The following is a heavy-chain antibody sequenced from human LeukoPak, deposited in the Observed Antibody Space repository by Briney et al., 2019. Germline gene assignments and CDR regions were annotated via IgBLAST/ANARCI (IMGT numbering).Heavy chain of an antibody. V-gene: IGHV3-30*04. CDR1: GFTFSSYA. J-gene: IGHJ6*02. Sequence: GRSLRLSCAASGFTFSSYAMHWVRQAPGKGLEWVAVISYDGSNKYYADSVKGRFTISRDNAKSSLYLQMNSLRAEDTAVYYCARAVGGSSWYYGGVPYYYYGMDVWGQGTTVTVSS. CDR3: ARAVGGSSWYYGGVPYYYYGMDV. CDR2: ISYDGSNK. D-gene: IGHD6-13*01.